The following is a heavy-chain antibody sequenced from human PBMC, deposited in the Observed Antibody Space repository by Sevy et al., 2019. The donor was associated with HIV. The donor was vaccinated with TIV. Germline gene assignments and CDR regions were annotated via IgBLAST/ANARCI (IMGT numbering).Heavy chain of an antibody. Sequence: GSLRLSCAASGFTFSSYAMTWVRQAPGRGLEWVSDISGSGGGTYYADSVKGRFTISRVSSKNTLYLQMNSLRAEDTAVYYCARDVGGGTATWVDYWGQGTLVTVSS. CDR3: ARDVGGGTATWVDY. CDR1: GFTFSSYA. J-gene: IGHJ4*02. V-gene: IGHV3-23*01. CDR2: ISGSGGGT. D-gene: IGHD1-1*01.